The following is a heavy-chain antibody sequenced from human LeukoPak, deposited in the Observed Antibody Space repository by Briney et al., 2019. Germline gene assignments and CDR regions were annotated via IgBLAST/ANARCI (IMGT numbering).Heavy chain of an antibody. CDR2: IYYSGST. Sequence: SETLSLTCTVSGGSISSYYWSWIRQPPGKGLEWIGYIYYSGSTNYNPSLKSRVTISVDTSKNQFSLKLSSVTAADTAVYYCARRKSSGWFSLIDAFDIWGKGKMVTVFS. CDR3: ARRKSSGWFSLIDAFDI. D-gene: IGHD6-19*01. CDR1: GGSISSYY. J-gene: IGHJ3*02. V-gene: IGHV4-59*01.